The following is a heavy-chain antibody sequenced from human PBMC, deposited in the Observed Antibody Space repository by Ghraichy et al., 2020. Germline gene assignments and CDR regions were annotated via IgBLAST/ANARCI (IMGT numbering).Heavy chain of an antibody. CDR1: GYTFTGYY. CDR3: ARDGDYDSTDDAFDI. V-gene: IGHV1-2*06. D-gene: IGHD3-22*01. CDR2: INPNSGGT. Sequence: ASVKVSCKASGYTFTGYYMHWVRQAPGQGLEWMGRINPNSGGTNYAQKFQGRVTMTRDTSISTAYMELSRLRSDDTAVYYCARDGDYDSTDDAFDIWGQGTMVTVSS. J-gene: IGHJ3*02.